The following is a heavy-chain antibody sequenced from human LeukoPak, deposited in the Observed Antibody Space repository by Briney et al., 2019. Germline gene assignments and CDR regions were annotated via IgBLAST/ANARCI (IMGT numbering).Heavy chain of an antibody. V-gene: IGHV1-69*13. Sequence: SVKVSCKASGGTFSNYDISWVRQAPGRGLEWMGGIIPTFGAPNYAQKFRGRVTITADESTRTAYMELSSLRSEDTAIYYCARGRYYALGRISWFDPWGQGTLVTVSS. D-gene: IGHD3-10*01. J-gene: IGHJ5*02. CDR1: GGTFSNYD. CDR3: ARGRYYALGRISWFDP. CDR2: IIPTFGAP.